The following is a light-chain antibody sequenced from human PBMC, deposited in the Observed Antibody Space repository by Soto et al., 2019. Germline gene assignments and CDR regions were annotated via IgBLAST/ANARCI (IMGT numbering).Light chain of an antibody. CDR3: QQYNVYSLT. J-gene: IGKJ4*01. CDR2: KAS. V-gene: IGKV1-5*03. Sequence: IQMTQSPSTLSASVGDRVTITCRASESISSWLAWYQQKPGKAPRLLIYKASNLESGVPSRFSGSGSGTEFTLTISSLQPDDFATYYCQQYNVYSLTFGGGTKVEIK. CDR1: ESISSW.